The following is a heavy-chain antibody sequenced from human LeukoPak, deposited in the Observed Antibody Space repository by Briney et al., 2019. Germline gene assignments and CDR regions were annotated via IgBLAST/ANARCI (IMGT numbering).Heavy chain of an antibody. Sequence: GGSLRLSCAASGFTFSSYSMNWVRQAPGKGLEWVSYISSSSSTIYYADSVKGRLTISRDNARNSLYLQMNSLRAEDTAVYYCARVVPATLIMDVWGQGTTVTVSS. CDR2: ISSSSSTI. CDR3: ARVVPATLIMDV. V-gene: IGHV3-48*04. J-gene: IGHJ6*02. CDR1: GFTFSSYS. D-gene: IGHD2-2*01.